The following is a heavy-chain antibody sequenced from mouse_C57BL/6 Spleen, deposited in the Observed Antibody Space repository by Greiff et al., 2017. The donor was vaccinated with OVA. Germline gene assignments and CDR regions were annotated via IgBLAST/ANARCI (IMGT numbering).Heavy chain of an antibody. CDR2: ISSGGDYI. CDR1: GFTFSSYA. D-gene: IGHD4-1*01. Sequence: EVKVVESGEGLVKPGGSLKLSCVASGFTFSSYAMSWVRQTPEKRLEWVAYISSGGDYIYYADPVKGRFTISRDNARNTLYLQMSSLKSEDTAMYYCTREELGRFDYWGQGTTLTVSS. J-gene: IGHJ2*01. CDR3: TREELGRFDY. V-gene: IGHV5-9-1*02.